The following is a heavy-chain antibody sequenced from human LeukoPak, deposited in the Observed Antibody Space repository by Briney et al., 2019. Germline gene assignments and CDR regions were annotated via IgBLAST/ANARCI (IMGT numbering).Heavy chain of an antibody. CDR3: ARDAYSGSPAVLGY. CDR2: IYYSGST. J-gene: IGHJ4*02. CDR1: GGSISSGNYY. D-gene: IGHD1-26*01. V-gene: IGHV4-30-4*08. Sequence: SQTLSLTCTVTGGSISSGNYYWSWIRQPPGKGLEWIGYIYYSGSTYYNPSLKSRVTISADTSENQLSLKVSSVTAADTAVYYCARDAYSGSPAVLGYWGQGTLVTVSS.